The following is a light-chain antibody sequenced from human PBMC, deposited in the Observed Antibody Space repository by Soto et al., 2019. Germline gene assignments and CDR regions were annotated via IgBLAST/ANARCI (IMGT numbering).Light chain of an antibody. J-gene: IGKJ1*01. CDR3: QQNNRQSVT. CDR2: DAS. CDR1: QSISSW. Sequence: DIQMTQSPSTLSASVGDRATLTCRASQSISSWLAWYQQKPGKAPKLLIYDASTLESGVPSRFSGSGSGTEFITIISSLEDDDDVTYYYQQNNRQSVTFGQGTKVDNK. V-gene: IGKV1-5*01.